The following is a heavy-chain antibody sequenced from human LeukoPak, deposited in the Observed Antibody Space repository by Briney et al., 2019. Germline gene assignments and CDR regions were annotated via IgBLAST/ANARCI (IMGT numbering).Heavy chain of an antibody. CDR3: AKQKYYYDSSGYFDY. Sequence: PGGSLRLSCAASGFTFSIYGMSWVRQAPGKGLEWVSAISSNGAGRYYADSVKGRFTISRDNSKDTLYLQMNSLRAEDTAVYYCAKQKYYYDSSGYFDYWGQGTLVTVSS. CDR2: ISSNGAGR. V-gene: IGHV3-23*01. D-gene: IGHD3-22*01. CDR1: GFTFSIYG. J-gene: IGHJ4*02.